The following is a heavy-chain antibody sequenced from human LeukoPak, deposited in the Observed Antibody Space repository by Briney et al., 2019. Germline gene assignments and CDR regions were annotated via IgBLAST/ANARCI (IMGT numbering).Heavy chain of an antibody. CDR2: MNPNSGNT. CDR3: ARAAADIDY. J-gene: IGHJ4*02. V-gene: IGHV1-8*01. CDR1: GYTLTELS. Sequence: ASVKVSCKVSGYTLTELSMHWVRQATGQGLEWMGWMNPNSGNTGYAQKFQGRVTMTRNTSISTAYMELSSLRSEDTAVYYCARAAADIDYWGQGTLVTVSS. D-gene: IGHD6-13*01.